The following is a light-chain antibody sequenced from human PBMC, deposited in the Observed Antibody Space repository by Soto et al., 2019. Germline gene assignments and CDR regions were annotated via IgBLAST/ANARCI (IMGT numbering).Light chain of an antibody. Sequence: QSVLTQPASVAGSPGQSITISCTGTSSDVGLYNLVSWYQQHPVKAPKFMIYEVNKPSSGISFRFSGSKSGNTASLAISGLQGEDEADYYCCSYAASGSLLFCGGTKVTVL. CDR1: SSDVGLYNL. V-gene: IGLV2-23*02. J-gene: IGLJ2*01. CDR3: CSYAASGSLL. CDR2: EVN.